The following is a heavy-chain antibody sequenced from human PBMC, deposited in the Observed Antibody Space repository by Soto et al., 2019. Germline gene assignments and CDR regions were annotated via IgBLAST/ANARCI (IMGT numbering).Heavy chain of an antibody. V-gene: IGHV3-33*01. Sequence: GGSLRLSCAASGFTFSSYGMHWVRQAPGKGLEWVAVIWFDGSNKFYADPVKGRFTISRDNSKNTVSLQMNRLRDEDSAAYYCATTGPYWGQGTLVTVSS. J-gene: IGHJ4*02. CDR3: ATTGPY. CDR1: GFTFSSYG. CDR2: IWFDGSNK.